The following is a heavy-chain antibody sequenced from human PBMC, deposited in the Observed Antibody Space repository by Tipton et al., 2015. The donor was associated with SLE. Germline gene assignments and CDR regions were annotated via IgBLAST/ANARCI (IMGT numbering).Heavy chain of an antibody. CDR2: INTDGSGT. D-gene: IGHD2/OR15-2a*01. Sequence: SLRLSCAASGFTFNNYWMHWVRQVPGKGLVWVSRINTDGSGTTYADSVKGRFTISRDNAKNTLYLQMNTLSAEDTAVYYCPRGNFQHQGFWGQGTLVTVSS. CDR3: PRGNFQHQGF. V-gene: IGHV3-74*01. CDR1: GFTFNNYW. J-gene: IGHJ4*02.